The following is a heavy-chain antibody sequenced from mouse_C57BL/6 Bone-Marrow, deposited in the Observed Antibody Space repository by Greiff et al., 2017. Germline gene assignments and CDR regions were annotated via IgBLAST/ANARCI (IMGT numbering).Heavy chain of an antibody. Sequence: VQLQQSGAELVRPGASVKLSCTASGFNIQDDYMHWVKQRPGQGLAWIGWIDPEIGDTDYASKFQGKATITADTSSNTAYLQLSSLTSEDTAVYYCTTVDYDYCDYWGQGTTLTVAS. V-gene: IGHV14-4*01. J-gene: IGHJ2*01. CDR3: TTVDYDYCDY. D-gene: IGHD2-4*01. CDR1: GFNIQDDY. CDR2: IDPEIGDT.